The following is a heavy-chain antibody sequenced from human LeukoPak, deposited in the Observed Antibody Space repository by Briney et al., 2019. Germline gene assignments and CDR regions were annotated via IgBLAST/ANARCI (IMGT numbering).Heavy chain of an antibody. D-gene: IGHD6-19*01. CDR3: ARIAGAGISSDY. CDR1: GGSISSYY. V-gene: IGHV4-59*08. CDR2: IYYSGST. Sequence: SQTLSLTCTVSGGSISSYYWSWIRQPAGKGLEWIGYIYYSGSTNYNPSLKSRVTISVDTSKNQFSLKLSSVTAADTAVYYCARIAGAGISSDYGGQEPLVTVSS. J-gene: IGHJ4*02.